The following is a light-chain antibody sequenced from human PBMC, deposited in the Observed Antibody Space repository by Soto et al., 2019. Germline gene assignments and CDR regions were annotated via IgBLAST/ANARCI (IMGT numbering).Light chain of an antibody. J-gene: IGLJ3*02. Sequence: QSALTQPASVSASPGQSITISCTGTSSDVGGYNLVSWYQHHPGKAPKLIIYEANRRPSGVPNRFSGSRSGNTASLTISGLQAEDESDYYCCSYAGGATGVFGGGTKLTVL. CDR1: SSDVGGYNL. V-gene: IGLV2-23*01. CDR2: EAN. CDR3: CSYAGGATGV.